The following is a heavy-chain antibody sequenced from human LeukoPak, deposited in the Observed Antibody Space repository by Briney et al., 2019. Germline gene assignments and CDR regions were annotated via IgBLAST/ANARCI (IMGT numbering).Heavy chain of an antibody. CDR2: INHSGST. Sequence: SETLSLTCAVYGGSFSGYYWSWIRQPPGKGLEWIGEINHSGSTNYNPSLKSRVTISVDTSKNQFSLKLGSVTAADTAVYYCARGEPLYDYWGQGTLVTVSS. CDR3: ARGEPLYDY. D-gene: IGHD5/OR15-5a*01. J-gene: IGHJ4*02. CDR1: GGSFSGYY. V-gene: IGHV4-34*01.